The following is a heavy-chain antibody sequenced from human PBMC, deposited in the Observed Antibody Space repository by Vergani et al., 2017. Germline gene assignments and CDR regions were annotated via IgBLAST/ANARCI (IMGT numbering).Heavy chain of an antibody. CDR3: AKGTSVALRSAFDI. CDR1: GFTFSNAW. V-gene: IGHV3-23*04. D-gene: IGHD6-19*01. Sequence: EVQLVESGGGLVKPGGSLRLSCAASGFTFSNAWMTWVRQAPGKGLEWVSAISSTGGSTYYADSMKGRFTISRDNAKNTLYLQMKSLRAEDTAVYYCAKGTSVALRSAFDIWGQGTMVTVSS. J-gene: IGHJ3*02. CDR2: ISSTGGST.